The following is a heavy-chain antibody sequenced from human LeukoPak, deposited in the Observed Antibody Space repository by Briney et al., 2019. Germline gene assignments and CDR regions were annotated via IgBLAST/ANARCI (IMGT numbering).Heavy chain of an antibody. D-gene: IGHD5-18*01. CDR3: ARVDTVMAYYFDL. CDR1: GFTLSTNC. Sequence: PGGSLRLSCAASGFTLSTNCMTWVRQAPGKGLEWVSTIYSGGTTYYADSVMARFTIYRHNSRNTLYLQMNSLRAEDTAVYYCARVDTVMAYYFDLWGQGTLVTVSS. CDR2: IYSGGTT. V-gene: IGHV3-53*04. J-gene: IGHJ4*02.